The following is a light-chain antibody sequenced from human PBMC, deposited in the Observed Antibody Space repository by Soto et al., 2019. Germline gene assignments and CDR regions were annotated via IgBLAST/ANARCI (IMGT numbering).Light chain of an antibody. CDR2: GAS. V-gene: IGKV3-20*01. CDR1: QSVSNNY. J-gene: IGKJ5*01. CDR3: QQSASSVT. Sequence: EIVLTQSPGTLSLSPGERATLSCRASQSVSNNYLAWYQQKPGQAPRLLIYGASNRATGIPDRFSGSGSGTHFTLTISSLEPEDFAMYYCQQSASSVTFGQGTRLEIK.